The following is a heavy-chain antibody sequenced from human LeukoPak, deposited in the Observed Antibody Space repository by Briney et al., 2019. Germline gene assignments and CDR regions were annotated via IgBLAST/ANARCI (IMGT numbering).Heavy chain of an antibody. CDR3: ARRDTVQQVAFDT. D-gene: IGHD5-18*01. Sequence: SETLSLTCTVSGGSISSYYWSWIRQPPGKGLEWIGYIYYSGSTNYNPSLKSRVTISVDTSKNQFSLKLSSVTAADTAVYYCARRDTVQQVAFDTWGQGTMVTVSS. CDR1: GGSISSYY. V-gene: IGHV4-59*08. J-gene: IGHJ3*02. CDR2: IYYSGST.